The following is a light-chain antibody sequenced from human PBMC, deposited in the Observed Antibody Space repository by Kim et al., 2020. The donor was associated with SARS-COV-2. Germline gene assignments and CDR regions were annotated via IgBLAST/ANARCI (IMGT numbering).Light chain of an antibody. CDR3: QQDDNWPPWT. CDR2: GAS. CDR1: QSINSN. V-gene: IGKV3-15*01. Sequence: EIVMTQSPATLSVSPGERATLSCRASQSINSNLAWYQQKPGQAPRLLIYGASTRATGIPARFSGRGSGTEFTLTISSLQSEDFAVYYCQQDDNWPPWTFGQGTKVDIK. J-gene: IGKJ1*01.